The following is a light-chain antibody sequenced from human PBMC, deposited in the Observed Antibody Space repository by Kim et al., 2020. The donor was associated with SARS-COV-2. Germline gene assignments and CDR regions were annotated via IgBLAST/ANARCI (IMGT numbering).Light chain of an antibody. J-gene: IGKJ2*01. Sequence: EIVLTQSPATLSLSPGERATLSCRASQSISTYLAWYQQKPGQAPRLIISDASNRATGIPARFSGSGSGTDFSLTISSLEPEDFAIYYCQQRSSWYTFGQGTKLEI. CDR1: QSISTY. CDR2: DAS. V-gene: IGKV3-11*01. CDR3: QQRSSWYT.